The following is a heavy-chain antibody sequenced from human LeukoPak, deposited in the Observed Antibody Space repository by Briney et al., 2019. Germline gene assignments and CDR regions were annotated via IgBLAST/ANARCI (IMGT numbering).Heavy chain of an antibody. CDR2: INPNSGDT. J-gene: IGHJ4*02. V-gene: IGHV1-2*02. CDR3: ARGFTIFGVVDY. Sequence: ASVKVSCKASGYIFTGYYIHWVRQAPGQGLEWMGWINPNSGDTSYAQKFQGRVTMTGDTSITTAYMELSSRRYDDTAVYFCARGFTIFGVVDYWGQGTLVTVSS. D-gene: IGHD3-3*01. CDR1: GYIFTGYY.